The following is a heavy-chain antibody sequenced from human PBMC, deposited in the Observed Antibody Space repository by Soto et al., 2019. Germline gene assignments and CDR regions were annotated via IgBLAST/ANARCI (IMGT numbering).Heavy chain of an antibody. J-gene: IGHJ4*02. CDR1: GFTFSSYA. D-gene: IGHD3-3*01. CDR3: AKVASDIPDYDFWSGYYTLDY. Sequence: EVQLLESGGGLVQPGGSLRLSCAASGFTFSSYAMSWVRQAPGKGLEWVSAISGSGGSTYYAESVKGRFTISRNNSKNTLYLKMNSLRAEDTAVYYCAKVASDIPDYDFWSGYYTLDYWGQGTLVTVSS. V-gene: IGHV3-23*01. CDR2: ISGSGGST.